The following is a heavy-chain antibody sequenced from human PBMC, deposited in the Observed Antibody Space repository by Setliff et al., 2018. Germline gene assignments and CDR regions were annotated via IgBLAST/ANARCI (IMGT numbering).Heavy chain of an antibody. CDR3: ARGGGRIRQLGATGVHTFDI. CDR2: IQTGGST. D-gene: IGHD1-26*01. Sequence: KTSETLSLTCTVSGGSIRNYYWSWIRQPPGKGLEWIGYIQTGGSTNYNPSLKSRVNISVDTSKKQFSLKLSSVTAADTAVYYCARGGGRIRQLGATGVHTFDIWGQGTVVTVSS. V-gene: IGHV4-4*08. CDR1: GGSIRNYY. J-gene: IGHJ3*02.